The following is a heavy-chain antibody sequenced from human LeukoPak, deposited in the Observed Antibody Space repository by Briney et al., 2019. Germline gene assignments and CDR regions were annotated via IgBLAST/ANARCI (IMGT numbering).Heavy chain of an antibody. CDR1: GYSFTNQW. V-gene: IGHV5-51*01. D-gene: IGHD6-19*01. CDR3: ARPVTVAGRFYFDY. Sequence: GESLKISCKASGYSFTNQWIGWVRQMPGKGLEWMAIIYPADSDTRYSPSFQGQVTISADKSISTAYLQLSSLKASDTAMYYCARPVTVAGRFYFDYWGQGTLVTVSS. CDR2: IYPADSDT. J-gene: IGHJ4*02.